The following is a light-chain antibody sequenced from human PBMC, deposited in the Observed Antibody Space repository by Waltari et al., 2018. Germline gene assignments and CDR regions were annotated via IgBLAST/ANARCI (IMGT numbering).Light chain of an antibody. CDR2: DVT. V-gene: IGLV2-8*01. J-gene: IGLJ1*01. CDR3: YSYAGGSF. CDR1: TGDIGSYNY. Sequence: QSALTQPPSVSGSPGQSVTIPCTGTTGDIGSYNYVSGYQQHPGKAPKLIIYDVTKRPSGVPDRFSASKSGNTASRTVSGLQPEDEADYYCYSYAGGSFFGTGTKVTVL.